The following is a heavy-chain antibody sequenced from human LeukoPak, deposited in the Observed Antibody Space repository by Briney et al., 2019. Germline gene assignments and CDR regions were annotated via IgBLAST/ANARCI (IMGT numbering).Heavy chain of an antibody. D-gene: IGHD6-13*01. V-gene: IGHV3-30*02. J-gene: IGHJ6*02. Sequence: GGSLRLSCAASGFTFSSYGMHWVRQAPGKGLEWVAFIRYDGSNKYYADSVKGRFTISRDNSKNTLYLQMNSLRAEDTAVYYCAKAIGIAAATYYGMDAWGQGTTVTVSS. CDR3: AKAIGIAAATYYGMDA. CDR2: IRYDGSNK. CDR1: GFTFSSYG.